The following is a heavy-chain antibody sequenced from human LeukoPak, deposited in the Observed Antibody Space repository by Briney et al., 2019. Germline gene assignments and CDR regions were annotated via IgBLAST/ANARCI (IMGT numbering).Heavy chain of an antibody. D-gene: IGHD3-10*01. CDR1: GFTFSSYA. CDR2: TSSDGGNK. J-gene: IGHJ4*02. V-gene: IGHV3-30-3*01. CDR3: ARDNSGSGSYIQLDY. Sequence: GGSLRLSCAASGFTFSSYAMYWVRQAPGKGLEWVAITSSDGGNKYYADSVKGLFTISRDNSKNTLYLQMNSLRTEDTAVYYCARDNSGSGSYIQLDYWGQGTRVTVSS.